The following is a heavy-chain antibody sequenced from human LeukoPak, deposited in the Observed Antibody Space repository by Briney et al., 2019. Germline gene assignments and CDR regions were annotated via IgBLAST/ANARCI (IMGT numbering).Heavy chain of an antibody. V-gene: IGHV3-23*01. J-gene: IGHJ4*02. CDR2: ISGSGGST. CDR1: GFAFSSYA. D-gene: IGHD4-17*01. CDR3: AKEAWATVTTRESITDY. Sequence: GGSLRLSCAASGFAFSSYAMSWVRQAPGKGLEWVSAISGSGGSTYYADPVKGRFTISRDNSKNTLYLQMNSLRAEDTAVYYCAKEAWATVTTRESITDYWGQGTLVTVSS.